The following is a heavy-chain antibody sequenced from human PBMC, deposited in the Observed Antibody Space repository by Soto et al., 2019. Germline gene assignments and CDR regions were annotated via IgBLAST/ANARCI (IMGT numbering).Heavy chain of an antibody. D-gene: IGHD6-6*01. CDR1: GGSFSGYY. J-gene: IGHJ4*01. Sequence: SETLSLTCAVYGGSFSGYYWSWIRQPPGKGLEWIGEINHSGSTNYNPSLKSRVTISVDTSKNQFSLKLSSVTAADTAVYYCARPPPYSSSSGLKDYWGHGTLVTVSS. V-gene: IGHV4-34*01. CDR2: INHSGST. CDR3: ARPPPYSSSSGLKDY.